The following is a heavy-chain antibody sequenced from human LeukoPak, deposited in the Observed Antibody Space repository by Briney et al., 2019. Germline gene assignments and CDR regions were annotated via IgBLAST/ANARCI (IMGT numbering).Heavy chain of an antibody. D-gene: IGHD3-9*01. CDR3: VRDYENLTGSKTRFHY. Sequence: GGSLRLSCAASGFTFDDYAMHWVRQAPGKGLEWVSGITWNSDNIEYADSVKGRFTISRDNAKNTVYLQINSLRAEDTAVYYCVRDYENLTGSKTRFHYWGQGTLVTVSS. CDR1: GFTFDDYA. V-gene: IGHV3-9*01. CDR2: ITWNSDNI. J-gene: IGHJ4*02.